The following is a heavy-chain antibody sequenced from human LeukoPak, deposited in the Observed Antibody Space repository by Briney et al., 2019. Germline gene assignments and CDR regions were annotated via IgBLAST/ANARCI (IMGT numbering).Heavy chain of an antibody. V-gene: IGHV3-23*01. CDR3: AKDVCGNYCSLDM. D-gene: IGHD1-26*01. Sequence: GGSLRLSCAPSGLTFNTHPMSWVRQAPGEGLEGVSGISGVNENTYYADSVRCSFTIARDKSKSTIYIQMNSLRAEDTAVYYCAKDVCGNYCSLDMWGQGTMVTVSS. J-gene: IGHJ3*02. CDR1: GLTFNTHP. CDR2: ISGVNENT.